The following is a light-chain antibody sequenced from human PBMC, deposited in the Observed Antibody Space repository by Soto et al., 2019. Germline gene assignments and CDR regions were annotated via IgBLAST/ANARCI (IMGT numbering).Light chain of an antibody. J-gene: IGKJ1*01. CDR1: QSVSSN. Sequence: IVITESPATLPVSHGESVTLSCRASQSVSSNLAWYQQKPGKAPRLLIYGASNRATGIPSRFSGSGSGTEFTLTISSLQSEDFAVYYCQQYNNWFWTFGQGTKVDI. V-gene: IGKV3D-15*01. CDR2: GAS. CDR3: QQYNNWFWT.